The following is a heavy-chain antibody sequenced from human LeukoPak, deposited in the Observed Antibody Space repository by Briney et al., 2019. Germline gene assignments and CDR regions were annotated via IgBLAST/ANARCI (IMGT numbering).Heavy chain of an antibody. V-gene: IGHV3-21*01. J-gene: IGHJ4*02. Sequence: PGGSLRLSCAASRFNFSSYTMTWVRQTPGKGLEWVSSIGGSGAIYYADSVKGRFSISRDNARNSLFLQMNSLRAEDTAVYYCARGPTVQEDLDYWGQGTLVTVSS. CDR1: RFNFSSYT. CDR3: ARGPTVQEDLDY. CDR2: IGGSGAI.